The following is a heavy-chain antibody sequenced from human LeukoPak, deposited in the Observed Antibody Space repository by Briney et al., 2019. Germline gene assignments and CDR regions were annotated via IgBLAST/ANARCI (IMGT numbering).Heavy chain of an antibody. CDR1: GYTFYTYA. V-gene: IGHV1-46*02. CDR2: INPSGGST. D-gene: IGHD2-2*02. Sequence: GASVKVSCKASGYTFYTYALHWVRQAPGQGLEWMGIINPSGGSTSYAQKFQGRVTMTRDTSTSTVYMELSSLRSEDTAVYYCARDHPSRLNCSSTSCYKTRHDYWGQGTLVTVSS. J-gene: IGHJ4*02. CDR3: ARDHPSRLNCSSTSCYKTRHDY.